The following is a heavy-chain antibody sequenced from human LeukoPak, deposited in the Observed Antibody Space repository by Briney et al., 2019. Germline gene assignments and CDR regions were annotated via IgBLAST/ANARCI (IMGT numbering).Heavy chain of an antibody. CDR1: GGSFSGYY. V-gene: IGHV4-34*01. D-gene: IGHD3-22*01. J-gene: IGHJ4*02. Sequence: SETLSLTCAVYGGSFSGYYWSWLRQPPGKGLEWIGEINHSGSTNYNPSLKSRVTISVDTSKNQFSLKLSSVTAADTAVYYCARAPYDYYDCSGYYVSFDYWGQGTLVTVSS. CDR2: INHSGST. CDR3: ARAPYDYYDCSGYYVSFDY.